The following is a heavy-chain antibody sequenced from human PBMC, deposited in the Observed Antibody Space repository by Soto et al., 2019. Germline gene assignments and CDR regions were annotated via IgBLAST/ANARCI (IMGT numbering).Heavy chain of an antibody. Sequence: GGSLRLSCAASGFTFSDYYMSWIRQAPGKGLEWVSYISSSSSYINYADSVKGRFTISRDNAKNSLYLQMNSLRAEDTAVYYCARDRAATVTTDDAFDIWGQGTMVTVSS. J-gene: IGHJ3*02. CDR3: ARDRAATVTTDDAFDI. D-gene: IGHD4-17*01. CDR1: GFTFSDYY. CDR2: ISSSSSYI. V-gene: IGHV3-11*06.